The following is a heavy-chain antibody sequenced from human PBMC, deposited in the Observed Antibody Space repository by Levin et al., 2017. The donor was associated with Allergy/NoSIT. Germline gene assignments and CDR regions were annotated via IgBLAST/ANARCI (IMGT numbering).Heavy chain of an antibody. CDR3: AKDAIGRNYDKAKFYFDS. Sequence: SCAASGFTFKNFAMHWVRRAPDRGLQWVAVILFDGSDSFYSDSVKGRFTISRVTSNNTLYLQMNSLRPDDTAVYYCAKDAIGRNYDKAKFYFDSWGQGTLVTVSS. J-gene: IGHJ4*02. D-gene: IGHD1-7*01. CDR1: GFTFKNFA. V-gene: IGHV3-30*18. CDR2: ILFDGSDS.